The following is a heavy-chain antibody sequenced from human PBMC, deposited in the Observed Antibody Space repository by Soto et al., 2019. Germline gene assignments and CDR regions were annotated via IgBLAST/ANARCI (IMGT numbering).Heavy chain of an antibody. CDR3: ARARDSPYIVLMVYSPYFDY. CDR2: INHSGST. J-gene: IGHJ4*02. V-gene: IGHV4-34*01. D-gene: IGHD2-8*01. CDR1: GGSFSGYY. Sequence: SETLSLTCAVYGGSFSGYYWSWIRQPPGKGLEWIGEINHSGSTNYNPSLKSRVTISVDTSKNQFSLKLSSVTAADTAVYYCARARDSPYIVLMVYSPYFDYWGQGTLVTVSS.